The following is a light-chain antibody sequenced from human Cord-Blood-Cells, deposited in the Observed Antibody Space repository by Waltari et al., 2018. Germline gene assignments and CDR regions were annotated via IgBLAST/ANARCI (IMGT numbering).Light chain of an antibody. Sequence: DIVMTQSPDSLAVSLGERANINCKSSQSVLYSSNNKKYLAWYQQKPEQPPKLLIYWASTRESGVPDRFSGSGSGTDFTLTISSLQAEDVAVYYCQQYYSTPHTFGQGTKLEIK. V-gene: IGKV4-1*01. CDR3: QQYYSTPHT. CDR1: QSVLYSSNNKKY. J-gene: IGKJ2*01. CDR2: WAS.